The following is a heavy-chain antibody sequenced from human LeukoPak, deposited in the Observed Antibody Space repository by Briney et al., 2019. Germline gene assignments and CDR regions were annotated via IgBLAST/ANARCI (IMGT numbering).Heavy chain of an antibody. CDR2: IKEDGSEK. CDR1: GFTFSSYA. Sequence: GGSLRLSCAASGFTFSSYAMSWVRQAPGKGLEWVANIKEDGSEKYYGDSVKGRFTISRDNAKNSLYLEMNSLRVEDTAVYYCARDSSGYQWGQGTLVTVSS. J-gene: IGHJ4*02. CDR3: ARDSSGYQ. D-gene: IGHD3-22*01. V-gene: IGHV3-7*01.